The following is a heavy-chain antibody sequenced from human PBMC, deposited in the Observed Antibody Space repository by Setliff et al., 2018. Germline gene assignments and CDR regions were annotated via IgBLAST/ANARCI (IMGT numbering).Heavy chain of an antibody. CDR3: ARDYYDSRGSYAFDI. V-gene: IGHV4-34*01. Sequence: LSLTCAVYGGSFSGNYWSWIRQPPGKGLEWIGEIDHSGSTNHNPSLKSRVTISVDTSKNQFSLNLSSVTAADTAMYYCARDYYDSRGSYAFDIWGQGTVVTVSS. D-gene: IGHD3-22*01. CDR2: IDHSGST. J-gene: IGHJ3*02. CDR1: GGSFSGNY.